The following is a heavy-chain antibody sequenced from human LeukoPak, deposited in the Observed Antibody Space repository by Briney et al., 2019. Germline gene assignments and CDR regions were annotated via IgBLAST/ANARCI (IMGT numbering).Heavy chain of an antibody. D-gene: IGHD2-15*01. J-gene: IGHJ5*02. Sequence: PSDTLYLTCAASGGSISSNNRSSGVRPPRGKVLEWIGEISHSGSTNYNPTFKSRVTISVDKSKNQFSMKLSSVTATDTAVYYCARGLAYCSGGSCPRAFWFDPWGQGTLVTVSS. V-gene: IGHV4-4*02. CDR1: GGSISSNNR. CDR2: ISHSGST. CDR3: ARGLAYCSGGSCPRAFWFDP.